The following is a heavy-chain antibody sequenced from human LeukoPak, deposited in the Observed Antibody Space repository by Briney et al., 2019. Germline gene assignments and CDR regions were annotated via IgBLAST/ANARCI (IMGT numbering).Heavy chain of an antibody. V-gene: IGHV3-30-3*01. CDR2: ISYDGSNK. CDR1: GSTFSSYA. CDR3: ARPFDY. J-gene: IGHJ4*02. Sequence: GRSLRLSCAASGSTFSSYAMHWVRQAPGKGLEWVAVISYDGSNKYYADSVKGRFTISRDNSKNTLYLQMNSLRAEDTAVYYCARPFDYWGQGTLVTVSS.